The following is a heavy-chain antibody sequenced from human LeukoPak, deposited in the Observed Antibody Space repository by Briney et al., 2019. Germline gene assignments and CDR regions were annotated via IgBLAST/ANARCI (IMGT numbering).Heavy chain of an antibody. V-gene: IGHV4-4*07. D-gene: IGHD6-13*01. Sequence: PSETLSLTCTVSGGSISSYYWSWIRQPAGKGLEWIGRIYTSGSTNYNPSLKSRVTMSVDTSKNQFPLKLSSVTAADTAVYYCARDGIAAAGGFSHPLFDPWGQGTLVTVSS. CDR1: GGSISSYY. CDR2: IYTSGST. CDR3: ARDGIAAAGGFSHPLFDP. J-gene: IGHJ5*02.